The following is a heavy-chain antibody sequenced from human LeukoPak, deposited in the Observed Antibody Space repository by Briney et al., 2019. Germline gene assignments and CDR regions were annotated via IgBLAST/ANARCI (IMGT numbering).Heavy chain of an antibody. CDR2: ISSSSSYI. CDR3: ARDWAKYYYDSSGSDAFDI. D-gene: IGHD3-22*01. CDR1: GLTFSSYS. V-gene: IGHV3-21*01. J-gene: IGHJ3*02. Sequence: GGSLRLSCAVSGLTFSSYSMNRVRQAPGKGLEWVSSISSSSSYIYYADSVKGRFTISRDNAKNSLYLQMNSLRAEDTAVYYCARDWAKYYYDSSGSDAFDIWGQGTMVTVSS.